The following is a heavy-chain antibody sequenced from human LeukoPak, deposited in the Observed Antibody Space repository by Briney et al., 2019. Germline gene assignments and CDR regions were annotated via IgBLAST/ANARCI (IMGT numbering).Heavy chain of an antibody. CDR2: IWYDGSNK. J-gene: IGHJ5*02. V-gene: IGHV3-33*01. Sequence: PGGSLRLSCAASGFTFSSYGMHWVRQAPGKGLEWVAVIWYDGSNKYYADSVKGRFTISRDNSKNTLYLQMNSLRAEDTAVYYCARGRSGGSSGWFDPWGQGTLVTVSS. CDR3: ARGRSGGSSGWFDP. D-gene: IGHD2-15*01. CDR1: GFTFSSYG.